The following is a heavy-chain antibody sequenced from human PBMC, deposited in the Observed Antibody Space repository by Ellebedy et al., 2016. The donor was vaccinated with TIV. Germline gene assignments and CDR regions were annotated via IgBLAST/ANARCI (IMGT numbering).Heavy chain of an antibody. V-gene: IGHV1-58*01. D-gene: IGHD1-1*01. J-gene: IGHJ6*02. CDR3: ATDSLFYGYNWNADYYYYGMDV. CDR2: LVVGSGNT. CDR1: AFSFSSSA. Sequence: SVKVSXXASAFSFSSSAVQWVRQARGQRPEWIGWLVVGSGNTNYAQKFQERVTITRDMFTRTAYMELSSLRSEDTAVYYCATDSLFYGYNWNADYYYYGMDVWGQGTTVTVSS.